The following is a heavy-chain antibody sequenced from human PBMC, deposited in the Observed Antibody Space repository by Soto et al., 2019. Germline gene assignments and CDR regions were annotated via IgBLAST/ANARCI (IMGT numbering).Heavy chain of an antibody. J-gene: IGHJ4*02. CDR2: MNPNSGNT. CDR3: ARGGGSYSLDF. D-gene: IGHD1-26*01. Sequence: ASVKVSCKPSGYSFTNYDINWVRQAPGQGLEWMGWMNPNSGNTGYVRKFQGRVTMTSDTSITTAYMELTGLTSEDTAIYYCARGGGSYSLDFWGQG. V-gene: IGHV1-8*01. CDR1: GYSFTNYD.